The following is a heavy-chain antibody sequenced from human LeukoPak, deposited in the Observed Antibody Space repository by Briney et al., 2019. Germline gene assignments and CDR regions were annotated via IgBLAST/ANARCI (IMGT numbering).Heavy chain of an antibody. V-gene: IGHV4-39*07. J-gene: IGHJ4*02. D-gene: IGHD1-26*01. CDR2: IYYSGST. CDR3: ARDVVSGSYRFDY. Sequence: PSETLSLTCTVSGGSISSSSYYWGWIRQPPGKGLEWIGSIYYSGSTYYNPSLKSRVTISVDTSKNQFSLKLSSVTAADTAVYYCARDVVSGSYRFDYWGQGTLVTVSS. CDR1: GGSISSSSYY.